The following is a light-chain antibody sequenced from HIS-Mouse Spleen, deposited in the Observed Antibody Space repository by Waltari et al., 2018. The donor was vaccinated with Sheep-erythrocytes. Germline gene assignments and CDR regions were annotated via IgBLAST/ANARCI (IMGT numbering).Light chain of an antibody. V-gene: IGLV2-11*01. Sequence: QSALTQPRSVSGSPGQSVTISCTGTSSHVGGYNYFSWYQQHPGTAPKLMIYDVSKRPSGVPDRFSGSQSGNTASLTISGLQAEDETDYYCCSYAGSYNHVFATGTTVTVL. J-gene: IGLJ1*01. CDR2: DVS. CDR3: CSYAGSYNHV. CDR1: SSHVGGYNY.